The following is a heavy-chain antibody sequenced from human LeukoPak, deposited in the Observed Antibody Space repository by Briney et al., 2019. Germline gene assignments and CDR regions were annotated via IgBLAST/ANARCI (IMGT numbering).Heavy chain of an antibody. CDR3: YSGTTWSYFDL. V-gene: IGHV4-34*03. CDR1: GGSLSGYY. Sequence: PSETLSLTCAVDGGSLSGYYWSWIRQPPGKGLEWIGSIYHSGSTYYNPSLKSRVTISVDTSKNQFSLKLSSVTAADTAVYYCYSGTTWSYFDLWGRGTLVTVSS. CDR2: IYHSGST. J-gene: IGHJ2*01. D-gene: IGHD1-7*01.